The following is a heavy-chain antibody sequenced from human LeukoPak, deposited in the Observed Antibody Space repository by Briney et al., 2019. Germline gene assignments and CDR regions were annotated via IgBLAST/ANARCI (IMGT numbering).Heavy chain of an antibody. CDR1: GYTFTSYD. CDR3: ARGGLRLGELAY. V-gene: IGHV1-8*01. J-gene: IGHJ4*02. D-gene: IGHD3-16*01. Sequence: ASVKVSCKASGYTFTSYDINWVRQATGQGLEWMGWMNPNSGNKGYGKKFQGRVTMTRSTSISTAYMELSSLRSEDAAVYYCARGGLRLGELAYWGQGTLVTVSS. CDR2: MNPNSGNK.